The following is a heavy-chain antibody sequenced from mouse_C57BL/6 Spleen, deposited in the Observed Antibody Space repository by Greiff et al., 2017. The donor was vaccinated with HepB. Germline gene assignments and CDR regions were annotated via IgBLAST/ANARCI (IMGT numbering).Heavy chain of an antibody. CDR3: ARGDDGYYFDY. Sequence: VHVKQSGPELVKPGASVKMSCKASGYTFTDYNMHWVKQSHGKSLEWIGYINPNNGGTSYNQKFKGKATLTVNKSSSTAYMELRSLTSEDSAVYYCARGDDGYYFDYWGQGTTLTVSS. CDR2: INPNNGGT. J-gene: IGHJ2*01. V-gene: IGHV1-22*01. D-gene: IGHD2-3*01. CDR1: GYTFTDYN.